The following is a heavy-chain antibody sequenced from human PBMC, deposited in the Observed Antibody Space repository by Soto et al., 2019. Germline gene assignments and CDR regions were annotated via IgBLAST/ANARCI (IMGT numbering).Heavy chain of an antibody. CDR1: GYTFTSYG. Sequence: ASVKVSCKASGYTFTSYGISWVRQAPGQGLEWMGWISAYNGNTNYAQKLQGRVTMTTDTSTSTAYMELRSLRSDDTAVYYCMTHYDFWTTPTDYYYYYGMDVWGQGTTVTVSS. D-gene: IGHD3-3*01. CDR2: ISAYNGNT. CDR3: MTHYDFWTTPTDYYYYYGMDV. J-gene: IGHJ6*02. V-gene: IGHV1-18*04.